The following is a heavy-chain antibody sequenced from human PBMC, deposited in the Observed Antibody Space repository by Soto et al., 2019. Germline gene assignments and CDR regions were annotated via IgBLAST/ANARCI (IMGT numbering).Heavy chain of an antibody. J-gene: IGHJ3*01. CDR1: GFTFEGYS. Sequence: AGGALRLSCAASGFTFEGYSMHWVRQAPGKGLEWVSLITWDGGSTYYADSVKGRFTISRDNTNNFLYLQMNSLRAEDTALYYCAKDLRFSNFWGPGTMVTV. V-gene: IGHV3-43*01. CDR2: ITWDGGST. D-gene: IGHD3-3*01. CDR3: AKDLRFSNF.